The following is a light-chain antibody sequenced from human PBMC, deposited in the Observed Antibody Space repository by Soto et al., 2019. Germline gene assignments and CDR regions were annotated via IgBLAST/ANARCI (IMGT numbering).Light chain of an antibody. V-gene: IGLV2-14*03. CDR1: SSDVGGNNY. CDR2: DVS. Sequence: QSVLTQPASVSGSPGQSIAISCTGTSSDVGGNNYVSWYQQHPGKAPKLIIYDVSKRPSGIPNRFSGSKSGTSATLGITGLQTGDEADYYCGTWDSSLSALYVFGTGTKVTVL. CDR3: GTWDSSLSALYV. J-gene: IGLJ1*01.